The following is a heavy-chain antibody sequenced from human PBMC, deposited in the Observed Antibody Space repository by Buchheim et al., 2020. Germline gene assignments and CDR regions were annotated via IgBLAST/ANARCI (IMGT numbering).Heavy chain of an antibody. CDR1: GFTVSSNY. D-gene: IGHD6-6*01. J-gene: IGHJ5*02. CDR2: IYSGGST. CDR3: ARERRYSSSSFWFDP. V-gene: IGHV3-66*01. Sequence: EVQLVESGGGLVQPGGSLRLSCAASGFTVSSNYMSWVRQAPGKGLEWVSVIYSGGSTYYADSVKGRFTIPRDNSKNTLYLQMNSLRAEDTAVYYCARERRYSSSSFWFDPWGQGTL.